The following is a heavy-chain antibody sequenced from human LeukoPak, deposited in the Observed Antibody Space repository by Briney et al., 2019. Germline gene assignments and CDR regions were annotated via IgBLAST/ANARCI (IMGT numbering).Heavy chain of an antibody. CDR1: GGSISSSSYY. CDR3: ARPIRSRDNNWFDP. D-gene: IGHD3-10*01. J-gene: IGHJ5*02. V-gene: IGHV4-39*01. Sequence: SETLSLTCTVSGGSISSSSYYWGWIRQPPGKGLEWIGSIYYSGSTYYNPSLKSRVTISVDTSKNQFSLKRNSVTAADTAVYYCARPIRSRDNNWFDPWGQGTLVIVSS. CDR2: IYYSGST.